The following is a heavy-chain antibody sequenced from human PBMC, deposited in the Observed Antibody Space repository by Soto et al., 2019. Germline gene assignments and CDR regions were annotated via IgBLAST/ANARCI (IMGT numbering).Heavy chain of an antibody. V-gene: IGHV4-39*06. CDR3: AHSGMITFGGVIGRYFDY. Sequence: PSETLSLTCTVSGGSISSSSYYWGWIRQPPGKGLEWIGSIYYSGSTYYNPSLKSRLTITKDTSKNQVVLTMTNMDPVDTATYYCAHSGMITFGGVIGRYFDYWGQGTLVTVSS. CDR2: IYYSGST. CDR1: GGSISSSSYY. D-gene: IGHD3-16*02. J-gene: IGHJ4*02.